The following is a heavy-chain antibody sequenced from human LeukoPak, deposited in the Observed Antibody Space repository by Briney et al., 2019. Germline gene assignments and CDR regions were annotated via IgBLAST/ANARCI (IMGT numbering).Heavy chain of an antibody. Sequence: PGGSLRLSCAASGFTFSSYAMSWVRQAPGKGLEWVSAISGSGGSTYYADSVKGRFTISRDNSKNTLYLQMNSLRAEDTAVYYCARGPYSSSWYSWFDPWGQGTLVTVSS. J-gene: IGHJ5*02. CDR1: GFTFSSYA. V-gene: IGHV3-23*01. D-gene: IGHD6-13*01. CDR2: ISGSGGST. CDR3: ARGPYSSSWYSWFDP.